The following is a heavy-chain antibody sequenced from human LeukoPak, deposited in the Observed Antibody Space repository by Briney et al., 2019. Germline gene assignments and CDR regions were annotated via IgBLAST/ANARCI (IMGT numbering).Heavy chain of an antibody. J-gene: IGHJ4*02. CDR1: GYTFTSYY. CDR2: MNPNSGNA. D-gene: IGHD6-19*01. V-gene: IGHV1-8*02. CDR3: AKSFFGGSSGWLNFDY. Sequence: GASVKVSCKASGYTFTSYYMHWVRQAPGQGLEWMGWMNPNSGNAVYAQKFQGRVTMTRSTSINTAYMELSSLRSEDTAVYYCAKSFFGGSSGWLNFDYWGQGTLVTVSS.